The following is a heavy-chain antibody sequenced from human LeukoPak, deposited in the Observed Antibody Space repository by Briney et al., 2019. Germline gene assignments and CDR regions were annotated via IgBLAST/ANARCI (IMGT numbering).Heavy chain of an antibody. CDR1: GGTFSSYA. Sequence: GSSVKVSCKASGGTFSSYAISWVRQAPGQGLEWMGGIIPIFGTANYAQKFQGRVTITTDESTSTAYMELSSLRSEDTAVYYCASSFDIVVVPAAIRSEEYYYYMDVWGKGTTVTVSS. CDR2: IIPIFGTA. J-gene: IGHJ6*03. CDR3: ASSFDIVVVPAAIRSEEYYYYMDV. D-gene: IGHD2-2*02. V-gene: IGHV1-69*05.